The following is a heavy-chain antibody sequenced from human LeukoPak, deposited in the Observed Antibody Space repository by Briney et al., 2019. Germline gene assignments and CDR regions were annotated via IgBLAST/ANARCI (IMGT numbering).Heavy chain of an antibody. CDR1: GFTFSSYW. CDR3: ARVGIQLWSPFDY. CDR2: INQDGSEK. J-gene: IGHJ4*02. D-gene: IGHD5-18*01. V-gene: IGHV3-7*01. Sequence: PGGSLRLSCAASGFTFSSYWMSWVRQAAGKGLEWVANINQDGSEKYYVDSVKGRFTISRDNAKNSLYLQMNSLRAEDTAVYYCARVGIQLWSPFDYWGQGTLVTVSS.